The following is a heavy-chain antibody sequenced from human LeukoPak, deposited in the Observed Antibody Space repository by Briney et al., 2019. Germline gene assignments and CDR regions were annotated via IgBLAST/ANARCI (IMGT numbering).Heavy chain of an antibody. D-gene: IGHD3-22*01. CDR1: GFTFDDYA. CDR2: ISWNSGSI. J-gene: IGHJ4*02. V-gene: IGHV3-9*01. CDR3: AKDADYDSSGYYDY. Sequence: PGGSLRLSCAASGFTFDDYAMHWVRQAPGKGLEWVSGISWNSGSIGYADSVEGRFTISRDNAKNSLYLQMNSLRAEDTALYYCAKDADYDSSGYYDYWGQGTLVTVSS.